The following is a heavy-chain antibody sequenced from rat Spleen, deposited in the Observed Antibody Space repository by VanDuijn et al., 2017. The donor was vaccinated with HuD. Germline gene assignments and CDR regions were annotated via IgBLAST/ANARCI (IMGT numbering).Heavy chain of an antibody. CDR2: ISYGDSSGHSST. CDR1: GFTFSAYG. Sequence: EVQLVESGGGLVQPGRSLKLSCAASGFTFSAYGMAWVLQAPMKGLEWVATISYGDSSGHSSTYYRASVKGRFTISRTNAKSTLSLQMDSLRSEDTATYYCARRHYGYTDYFDYWGQGVMVTVSS. D-gene: IGHD1-9*01. J-gene: IGHJ2*01. V-gene: IGHV5-29*01. CDR3: ARRHYGYTDYFDY.